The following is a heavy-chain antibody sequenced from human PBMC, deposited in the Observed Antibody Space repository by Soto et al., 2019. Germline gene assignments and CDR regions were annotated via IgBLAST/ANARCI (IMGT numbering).Heavy chain of an antibody. CDR1: GGSISSYY. Sequence: SETLSLTCTVSGGSISSYYWSWIRQPPWKGLEWIGNIYYSGSTYYNPSLKSRVTISVDTSKNQFSLKLSSVTAADTAVYYCASTTGPNYDPNAFDIWGQGTMVTVSS. CDR3: ASTTGPNYDPNAFDI. CDR2: IYYSGST. J-gene: IGHJ3*02. V-gene: IGHV4-59*12. D-gene: IGHD3-22*01.